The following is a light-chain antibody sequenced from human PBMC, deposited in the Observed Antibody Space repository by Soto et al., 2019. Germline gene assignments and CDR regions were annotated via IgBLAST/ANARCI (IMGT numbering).Light chain of an antibody. CDR1: RSDVGSYYL. CDR2: EGS. Sequence: QPVLTQPASVSGSPGQSITISCTGTRSDVGSYYLVSWYQQHPGKAPKLIIYEGSKRPSGMSNRFSGSKSGNTASLTISGLQAEDEDEYFCSSYARTVLFGGRTKLTVL. V-gene: IGLV2-23*01. J-gene: IGLJ3*02. CDR3: SSYARTVL.